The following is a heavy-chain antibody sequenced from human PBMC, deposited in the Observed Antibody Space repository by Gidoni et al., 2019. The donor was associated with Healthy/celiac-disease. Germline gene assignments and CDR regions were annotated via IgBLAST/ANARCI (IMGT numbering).Heavy chain of an antibody. CDR3: ARKGWFGEFTFDY. CDR1: GGSISSYY. V-gene: IGHV4-59*01. D-gene: IGHD3-10*01. Sequence: QVQLQESGPGLVKPSETLSLTCTVSGGSISSYYWSWIRQPPGKGLEWIGYIYYSGSTNYNPSLKSRVTISVDTSKNQFSLKLSSVTAADTAVYYCARKGWFGEFTFDYWGQGTLVTVSS. CDR2: IYYSGST. J-gene: IGHJ4*02.